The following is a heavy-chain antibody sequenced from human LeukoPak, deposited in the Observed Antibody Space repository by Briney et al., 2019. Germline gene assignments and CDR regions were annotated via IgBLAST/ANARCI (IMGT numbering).Heavy chain of an antibody. Sequence: GGSLRLSCAASGFTFSRHGMHWVRQAPGKGLDWVAFIRNDGSGQYYADSVTGRFTISRDNSKNSLYLQMNSLRTEDTALYYCAKMIPMIPLWGQGTLVTVSS. CDR1: GFTFSRHG. CDR2: IRNDGSGQ. J-gene: IGHJ4*02. V-gene: IGHV3-30*02. CDR3: AKMIPMIPL. D-gene: IGHD3-16*01.